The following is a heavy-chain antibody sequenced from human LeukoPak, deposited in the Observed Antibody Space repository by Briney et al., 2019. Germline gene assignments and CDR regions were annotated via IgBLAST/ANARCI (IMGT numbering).Heavy chain of an antibody. CDR1: GFTFSSYA. Sequence: GGSLRLSCAASGFTFSSYAMSWVRQAPGKGLEWVSGISGSGGSTYYADSVKGRFTISRDNSKNTLYLQMNSLRAEDTAVYYSAKHRDTSTSCPDYWGQGTLVTVSS. V-gene: IGHV3-23*01. CDR3: AKHRDTSTSCPDY. J-gene: IGHJ4*02. D-gene: IGHD2-2*01. CDR2: ISGSGGST.